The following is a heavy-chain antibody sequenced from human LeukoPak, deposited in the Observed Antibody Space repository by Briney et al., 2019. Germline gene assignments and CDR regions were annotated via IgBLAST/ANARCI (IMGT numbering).Heavy chain of an antibody. CDR3: ARDGLHILDRGYGMDV. CDR1: GYTFTSYY. Sequence: ASVKVFCKASGYTFTSYYMHWVRQAPGQGLEWMGIINPSGGSTSYAQKFQGRGTMTRDTSTSTVYMELSSLRSEDTAVYYCARDGLHILDRGYGMDVWGQGTTVTVSS. J-gene: IGHJ6*02. CDR2: INPSGGST. V-gene: IGHV1-46*01. D-gene: IGHD2-21*01.